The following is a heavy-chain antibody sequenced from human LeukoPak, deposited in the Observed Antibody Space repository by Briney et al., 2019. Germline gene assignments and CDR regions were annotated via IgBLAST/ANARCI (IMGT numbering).Heavy chain of an antibody. CDR2: ISSSSSYI. Sequence: KSGGSLRLSCAASGFTFSSYSMNWVRQAPGKGLEWVSSISSSSSYIYYVDSVKGRFTISRDNAKNSLYLQMNSLRAEDTAVYYCARGTSDYSAVFDYWGQGTLVTVSS. CDR3: ARGTSDYSAVFDY. J-gene: IGHJ4*02. V-gene: IGHV3-21*01. D-gene: IGHD4-17*01. CDR1: GFTFSSYS.